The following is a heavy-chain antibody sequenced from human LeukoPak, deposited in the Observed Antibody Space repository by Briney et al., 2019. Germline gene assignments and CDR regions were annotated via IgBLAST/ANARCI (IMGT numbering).Heavy chain of an antibody. D-gene: IGHD4-23*01. Sequence: SETLSLTCTVSGGSVNSGSYYWSWIRQPPRKGLEWIGYIYYSGSTNYNPSLKSRVTISVDTSKNQFSLKLSSVTAADTAVYYCARDQIADYGGNSGDAFDIWGQGTMVTVSS. V-gene: IGHV4-61*01. CDR2: IYYSGST. CDR3: ARDQIADYGGNSGDAFDI. J-gene: IGHJ3*02. CDR1: GGSVNSGSYY.